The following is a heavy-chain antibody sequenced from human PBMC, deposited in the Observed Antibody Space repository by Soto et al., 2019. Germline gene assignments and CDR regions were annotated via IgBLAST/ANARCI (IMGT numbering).Heavy chain of an antibody. J-gene: IGHJ4*02. CDR2: LYHSGST. Sequence: LSLTCAVSGYPISSGYYWGWIRQSPGKGLEWIGSLYHSGSTYYNPSLKSRVTISVDSSRNQFSLRLTSVTAADTAVYYCARNSYYDFWSGYQRGFDLLGQGTVVTVSS. CDR1: GYPISSGYY. CDR3: ARNSYYDFWSGYQRGFDL. D-gene: IGHD3-3*01. V-gene: IGHV4-38-2*01.